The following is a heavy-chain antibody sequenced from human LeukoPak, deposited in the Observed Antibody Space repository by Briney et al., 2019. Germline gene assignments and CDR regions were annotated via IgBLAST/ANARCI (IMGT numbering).Heavy chain of an antibody. CDR1: GYTFTGYY. CDR3: ARDGNWGSLRGAFDI. Sequence: ASVKVSCKASGYTFTGYYMHWVRQAPGQGLEWMGWINPNSGGTNYAQKFQGRATMTRDTSISTAYMELSRLRSDDTAVYYCARDGNWGSLRGAFDIWGQGTMVTVSS. J-gene: IGHJ3*02. CDR2: INPNSGGT. V-gene: IGHV1-2*02. D-gene: IGHD7-27*01.